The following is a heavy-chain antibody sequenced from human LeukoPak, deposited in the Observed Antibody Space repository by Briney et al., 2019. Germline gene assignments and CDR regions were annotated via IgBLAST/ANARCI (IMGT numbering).Heavy chain of an antibody. D-gene: IGHD3-10*01. Sequence: SETLSLTCTVSGGSISSYYWSWIRQPPGKGLEWIGYIYYSGSTNYNPSLKSRVTISVDTSKNQFSLKLSSVTAADTAVYYCARGLMVRGYYFDYWGQGTLVTVSS. CDR1: GGSISSYY. V-gene: IGHV4-59*01. J-gene: IGHJ4*02. CDR3: ARGLMVRGYYFDY. CDR2: IYYSGST.